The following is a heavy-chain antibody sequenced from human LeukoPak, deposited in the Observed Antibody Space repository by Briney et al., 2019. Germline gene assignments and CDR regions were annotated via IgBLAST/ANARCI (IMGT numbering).Heavy chain of an antibody. CDR2: INPSGGST. V-gene: IGHV1-46*01. CDR3: ARDLTNYYGSGSSNSFDY. CDR1: GYTFTSYY. Sequence: ASVKVSCKASGYTFTSYYMHWVRQAPGQGLEWMGIINPSGGSTSYAQKFQGRVTMTRDTSTSTVYVELSSLRSEDTAVYYCARDLTNYYGSGSSNSFDYWGQGTLVTVSS. J-gene: IGHJ4*02. D-gene: IGHD3-10*01.